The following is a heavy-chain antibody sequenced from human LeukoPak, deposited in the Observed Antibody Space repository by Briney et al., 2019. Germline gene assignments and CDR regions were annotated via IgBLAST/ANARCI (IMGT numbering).Heavy chain of an antibody. D-gene: IGHD3-22*01. CDR2: IYHSGST. J-gene: IGHJ4*02. V-gene: IGHV4-38-2*02. CDR3: ARVEYDSSGYYDVHFDY. CDR1: GYSISSGYY. Sequence: SETLSLTCTVSGYSISSGYYWGWIQQPPGKGLEWIGSIYHSGSTYYNPSLKSRVTISVDTSKNQFSLKLSSVTAADTAVYYCARVEYDSSGYYDVHFDYWGQGTLVTVSS.